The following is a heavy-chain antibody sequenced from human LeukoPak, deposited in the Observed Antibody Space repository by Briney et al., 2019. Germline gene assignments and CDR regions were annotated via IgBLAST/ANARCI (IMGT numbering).Heavy chain of an antibody. V-gene: IGHV3-53*01. CDR3: ARDAYCGGDCYDRYFQH. CDR2: IYSGGTT. J-gene: IGHJ1*01. D-gene: IGHD2-21*02. CDR1: GFTVSTNY. Sequence: PGGSLRLSCAASGFTVSTNYMNWVRQAPGKGLEWVSVIYSGGTTYYADSVRGRFSISRDTSKNTLYLQMNSLRAEDTAVYYCARDAYCGGDCYDRYFQHWGQGTLVTVSS.